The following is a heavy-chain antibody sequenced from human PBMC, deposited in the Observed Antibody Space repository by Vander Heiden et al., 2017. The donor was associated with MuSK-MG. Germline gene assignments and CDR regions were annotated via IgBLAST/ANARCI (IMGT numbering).Heavy chain of an antibody. J-gene: IGHJ4*02. CDR2: IVVGSGNT. CDR3: AADVPEESSSWSYY. V-gene: IGHV1-58*02. CDR1: GFTYTSPA. Sequence: MQLVQSGPEVKKPGTSVKVCCKASGFTYTSPAMQRVRHACGQRVGWVGWIVVGSGNTNYAQKVQERVTITRDMSTSTAYMELGSLRSEDTAVYYCAADVPEESSSWSYYWGQGTLVTVSS. D-gene: IGHD6-13*01.